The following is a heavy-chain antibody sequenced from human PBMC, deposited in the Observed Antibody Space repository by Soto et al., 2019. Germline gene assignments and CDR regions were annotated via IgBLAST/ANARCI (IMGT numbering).Heavy chain of an antibody. Sequence: PSETLSLTCAVSGGSIGGVGYSWSWIRQPPGGGLEWIGHIYHSGTFLKSPSLKTRLTMSLDMSNNQFSLTLNSMTAADTAVYYCARAQFYSGSGNYNNLMFDAWGQGIQVTVSS. D-gene: IGHD3-10*01. CDR1: GGSIGGVGYS. CDR3: ARAQFYSGSGNYNNLMFDA. V-gene: IGHV4-30-2*01. J-gene: IGHJ5*02. CDR2: IYHSGTF.